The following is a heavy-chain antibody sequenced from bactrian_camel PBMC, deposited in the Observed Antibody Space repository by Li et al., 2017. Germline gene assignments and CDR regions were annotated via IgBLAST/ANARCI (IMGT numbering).Heavy chain of an antibody. Sequence: QVQLVESGGGLVQPGGSLRLSCAASGFTFSSSGMSWVRQALGKGPEWVSTAYSDNSGTYYAASVKGRFTISHDRLKNTLLLQMNSLKPEDTAVYYCAADGRTYVVGSCQLFPGGPRHWGQGTQVTVS. J-gene: IGHJ4*01. CDR1: GFTFSSSG. CDR2: AYSDNSGT. V-gene: IGHV3-2*01. D-gene: IGHD7*01. CDR3: AADGRTYVVGSCQLFPGGPRH.